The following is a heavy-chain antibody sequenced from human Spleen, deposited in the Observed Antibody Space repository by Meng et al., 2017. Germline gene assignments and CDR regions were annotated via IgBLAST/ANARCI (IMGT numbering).Heavy chain of an antibody. D-gene: IGHD4-17*01. Sequence: SETLSLTCSVSGDSLSSYFWTWIRQPPGKGLEWIGYIDYSGSTNCNPSLKSRVTFSVDTSKNQFSLKLSSVTAADTAVYYCARRTLRQNAFDIWGQGTMVTVSS. CDR1: GDSLSSYF. V-gene: IGHV4-59*12. CDR2: IDYSGST. CDR3: ARRTLRQNAFDI. J-gene: IGHJ3*02.